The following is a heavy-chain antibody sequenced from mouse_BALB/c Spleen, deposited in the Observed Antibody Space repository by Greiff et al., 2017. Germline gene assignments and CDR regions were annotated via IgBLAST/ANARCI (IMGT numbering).Heavy chain of an antibody. J-gene: IGHJ2*01. D-gene: IGHD1-1*01. CDR1: GFTFSSFG. CDR2: ISSGSSTI. V-gene: IGHV5-17*02. CDR3: ARSQWYGSSYLDY. Sequence: EVQLVESGGGLVQPGGSRKLSCAASGFTFSSFGMHWVRQAPEKGLEWVAYISSGSSTIYYADTVKGRFTISRDNPKNTLFLQMTSLRSEDTAMYYCARSQWYGSSYLDYWGQGTTLTVSS.